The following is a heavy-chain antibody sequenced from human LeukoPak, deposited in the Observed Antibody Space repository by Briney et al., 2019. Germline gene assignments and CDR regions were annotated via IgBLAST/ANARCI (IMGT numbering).Heavy chain of an antibody. D-gene: IGHD2-8*01. CDR2: ISWNSGRI. CDR3: AKDSDCTNGVCYYAFDI. CDR1: GFTFNDYS. J-gene: IGHJ3*02. Sequence: PGRSLRLSCAASGFTFNDYSIHWVRQAPGKGLEWVSGISWNSGRIGYADSVKGRFTISRDNSKNTLYLQMNSLRAEDTAVYYCAKDSDCTNGVCYYAFDIWGQGTMVTVSS. V-gene: IGHV3-9*01.